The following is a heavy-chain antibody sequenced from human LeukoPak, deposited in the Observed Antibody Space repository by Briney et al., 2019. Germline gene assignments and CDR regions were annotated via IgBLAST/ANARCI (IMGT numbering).Heavy chain of an antibody. Sequence: ASVKVSCKASGYTFTSYDINWVRQATGQGLEWMGWMNPNSGNTGYAQKFQGRVTMTTDTSTSTAYMELRSLRSDDTAVYYCARDWYYFDYWGQGTLVTVSS. D-gene: IGHD2-8*02. CDR3: ARDWYYFDY. CDR2: MNPNSGNT. CDR1: GYTFTSYD. V-gene: IGHV1-8*01. J-gene: IGHJ4*02.